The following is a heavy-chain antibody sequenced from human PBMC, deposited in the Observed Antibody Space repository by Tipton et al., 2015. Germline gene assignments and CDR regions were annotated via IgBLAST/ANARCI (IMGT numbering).Heavy chain of an antibody. CDR1: GVSISSTDYY. J-gene: IGHJ4*02. D-gene: IGHD6-19*01. V-gene: IGHV4-39*01. CDR2: IYYSGDT. CDR3: ASRDWLFHHFDY. Sequence: TLSLTCTVSGVSISSTDYYWGWIRQPPGKGLEWIGSIYYSGDTYYNPSLKSRVTISEDTSKNQFSLKLNSVTAADAAMYYCASRDWLFHHFDYWGQGTLVTVSS.